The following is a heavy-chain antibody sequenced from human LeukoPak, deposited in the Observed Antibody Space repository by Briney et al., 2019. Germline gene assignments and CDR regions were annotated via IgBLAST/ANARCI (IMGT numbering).Heavy chain of an antibody. D-gene: IGHD2-2*01. V-gene: IGHV3-30*04. J-gene: IGHJ4*02. CDR1: GFTFNNYA. CDR3: AKDSLRTVPKASFDY. CDR2: ISYDGSSK. Sequence: GGSLRLSCAASGFTFNNYAIHWVRQAPGKGLDWVAVISYDGSSKYYADSVKGRFTISRDNSKNTLFLQMNSLRAEDRAVYYCAKDSLRTVPKASFDYWGQGTLVTVSS.